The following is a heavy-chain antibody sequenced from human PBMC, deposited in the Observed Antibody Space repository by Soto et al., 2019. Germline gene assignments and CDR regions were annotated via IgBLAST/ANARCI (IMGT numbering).Heavy chain of an antibody. Sequence: GGSLRLSCAASGFTFSSYAMSWVRQAPGKGLEWVSAISGSGGSTYYADSVKGRFTISRDNSKNTLYLQMNSLRAEDTAVYYCAKDLGGTTSGQYYFDYWGQGTLVTVSS. D-gene: IGHD1-7*01. CDR1: GFTFSSYA. CDR2: ISGSGGST. CDR3: AKDLGGTTSGQYYFDY. J-gene: IGHJ4*02. V-gene: IGHV3-23*01.